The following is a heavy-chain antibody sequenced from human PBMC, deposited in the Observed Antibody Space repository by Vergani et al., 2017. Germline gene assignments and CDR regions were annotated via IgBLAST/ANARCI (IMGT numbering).Heavy chain of an antibody. V-gene: IGHV5-51*03. CDR3: AKRGGYSSSDGYYYYGMDV. D-gene: IGHD6-6*01. CDR2: IYPGDSNT. Sequence: EVQLVQSGAEVKKPGESLKISCKGSGYSFTSYWIGWVRQLPGKGLEWMGIIYPGDSNTRYSPSFQGQVTISADKSISTAYLQWSSLKASDTAMYYCAKRGGYSSSDGYYYYGMDVWGQGTTVTVSS. CDR1: GYSFTSYW. J-gene: IGHJ6*02.